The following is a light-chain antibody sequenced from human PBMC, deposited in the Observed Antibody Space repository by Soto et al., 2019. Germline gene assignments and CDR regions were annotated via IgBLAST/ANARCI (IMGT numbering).Light chain of an antibody. CDR1: SSNIGAGYV. Sequence: QSVLTQPPSVSGAPGQRVTISCTGSSSNIGAGYVVHWYQQLPGTAPKLLIYGNSNRPSGVPDRFSGSKSGTSASLAITGLQAEDEADYYCQSYDTSLSFVFGGGTKLTVL. V-gene: IGLV1-40*01. J-gene: IGLJ2*01. CDR2: GNS. CDR3: QSYDTSLSFV.